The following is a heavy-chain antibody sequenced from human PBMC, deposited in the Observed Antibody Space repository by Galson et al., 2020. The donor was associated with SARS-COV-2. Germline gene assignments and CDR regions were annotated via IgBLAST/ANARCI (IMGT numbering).Heavy chain of an antibody. D-gene: IGHD4-17*01. CDR2: INHSGST. CDR3: AGDYGDYFRSH. V-gene: IGHV4-34*01. J-gene: IGHJ1*01. Sequence: SETLSLTCAVYGGSFSGYYWNWIRQSPGKGLEWIGEINHSGSTNYNPSLKSRVVISVDTSKNQFSLKLASVTAADTAVYYCAGDYGDYFRSHWGRGTLVTVSS. CDR1: GGSFSGYY.